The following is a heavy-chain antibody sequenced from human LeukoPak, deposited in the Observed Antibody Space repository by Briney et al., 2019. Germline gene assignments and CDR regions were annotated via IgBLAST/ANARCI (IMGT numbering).Heavy chain of an antibody. D-gene: IGHD6-19*01. J-gene: IGHJ6*02. CDR1: GDSLSSKSAA. Sequence: SQTLSLTCALSGDSLSSKSAAWNWIRQSPSRGLEWLGRTYYRSKWYNDYAVSVKSRITINPDTSKNQFSLQLNSVTPEDTAVYYCARVPRSGWGHYYYYGMDVWGQGTTVTVSS. CDR3: ARVPRSGWGHYYYYGMDV. CDR2: TYYRSKWYN. V-gene: IGHV6-1*01.